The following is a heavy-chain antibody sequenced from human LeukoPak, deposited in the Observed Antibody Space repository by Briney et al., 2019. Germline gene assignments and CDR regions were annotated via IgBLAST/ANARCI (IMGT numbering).Heavy chain of an antibody. J-gene: IGHJ4*02. D-gene: IGHD3-22*01. CDR1: GFSLNTRGVG. CDR3: AHRKNYYDSSVFDN. CDR2: IYWDDDR. Sequence: SGPTLVNPTQTLTLTCSFSGFSLNTRGVGVGWIRQPPGRALEWLALIYWDDDRRYSPSVKSRLTITKDTSKNQVVLTMPNMDPVDTATYFCAHRKNYYDSSVFDNWGQGTLVTVSS. V-gene: IGHV2-5*02.